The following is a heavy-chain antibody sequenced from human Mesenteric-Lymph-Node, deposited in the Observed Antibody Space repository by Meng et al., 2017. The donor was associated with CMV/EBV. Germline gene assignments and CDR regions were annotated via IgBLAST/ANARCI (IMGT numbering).Heavy chain of an antibody. V-gene: IGHV3-9*01. CDR1: GFTFDDYA. CDR2: ISWDSGSV. J-gene: IGHJ6*02. CDR3: AKDKSTSKYYYYYCGMDV. D-gene: IGHD2-2*01. Sequence: SLKISCAASGFTFDDYAMHWVRQAPGKGLEWVSGISWDSGSVGYADSVKGRFTISRDNAKNSLYLQMNSLRAEDTALYYCAKDKSTSKYYYYYCGMDVWDQGTAVTVSS.